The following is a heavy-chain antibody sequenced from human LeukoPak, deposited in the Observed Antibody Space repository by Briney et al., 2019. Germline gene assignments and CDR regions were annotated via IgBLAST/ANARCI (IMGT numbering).Heavy chain of an antibody. J-gene: IGHJ4*02. Sequence: ASVKVSCKASGYTFTGYYMHWVRQAPGQGLEWMGWINPNSGGTNYAQKFQGRVTMTRDTSISTAYMELSRLRSDDTAVYYCVRLLRERGWPPYHFDYWGQGTLVTVSS. D-gene: IGHD3-10*01. CDR1: GYTFTGYY. CDR2: INPNSGGT. CDR3: VRLLRERGWPPYHFDY. V-gene: IGHV1-2*02.